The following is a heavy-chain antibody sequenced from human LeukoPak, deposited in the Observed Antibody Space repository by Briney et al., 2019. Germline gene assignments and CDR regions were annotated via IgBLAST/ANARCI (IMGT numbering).Heavy chain of an antibody. CDR2: TRYDGSNK. CDR3: ARAGITMIVAKSDY. Sequence: GGSLRLSCAASGFIFSSYGMHWVRQAPGKGLEWVAFTRYDGSNKYYADSVKGRFTISRDNSKNTLYLQMNSLRAEDTAVYHCARAGITMIVAKSDYWGQGTLVTVSS. J-gene: IGHJ4*02. D-gene: IGHD3-22*01. V-gene: IGHV3-30*02. CDR1: GFIFSSYG.